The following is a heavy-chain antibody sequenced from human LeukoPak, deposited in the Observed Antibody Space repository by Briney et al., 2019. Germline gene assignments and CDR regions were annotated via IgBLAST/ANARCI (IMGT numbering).Heavy chain of an antibody. J-gene: IGHJ3*02. Sequence: GASVKVSCKASGGTFSSYAISWVRQAPGQGLEWMGRIIPILGIANYAQKFQGRVTITADKSTSTAYMELSSLRSEDTAVYYCARASGVVTSRGEAFDIWGQGIMVTVSS. CDR1: GGTFSSYA. V-gene: IGHV1-69*04. D-gene: IGHD4-23*01. CDR3: ARASGVVTSRGEAFDI. CDR2: IIPILGIA.